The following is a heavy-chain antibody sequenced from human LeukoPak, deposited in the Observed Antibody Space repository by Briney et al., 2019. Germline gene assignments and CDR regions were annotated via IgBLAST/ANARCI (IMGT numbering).Heavy chain of an antibody. V-gene: IGHV4-59*01. J-gene: IGHJ5*02. Sequence: PSETLSLTCTVSGGSISSYYWSWIRQPPGKGLEWIGHIYGSGSTNYNPSLKSRVTLSVDTSKNQFSLKLSSVTAADTAVYYCAREGTSGAHLNWFDPWGQGTLVTVSS. CDR3: AREGTSGAHLNWFDP. CDR2: IYGSGST. CDR1: GGSISSYY. D-gene: IGHD2-2*01.